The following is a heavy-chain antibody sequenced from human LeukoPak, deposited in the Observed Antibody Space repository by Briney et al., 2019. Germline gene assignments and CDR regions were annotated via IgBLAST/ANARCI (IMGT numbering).Heavy chain of an antibody. CDR1: GGSISSGSYY. Sequence: PSETLSLTCTVSGGSISSGSYYWSWIRQPPGKGLEWIGYIYYSGSTYYNPSLKSRVTISVDTSKNQFSLKLSSVTAADTAVYYCARVDFWSDYFFDFWGQGTLVTVSS. V-gene: IGHV4-30-4*08. CDR2: IYYSGST. J-gene: IGHJ4*02. CDR3: ARVDFWSDYFFDF. D-gene: IGHD3-3*01.